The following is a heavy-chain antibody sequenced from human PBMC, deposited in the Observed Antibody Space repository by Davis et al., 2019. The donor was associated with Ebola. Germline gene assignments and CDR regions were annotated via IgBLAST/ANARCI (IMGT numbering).Heavy chain of an antibody. Sequence: AASVKVSCKTSGYTLTTYAMNWVRQAPGQGLEWMGYINTHTGNPTYAQGFTGRFVFSLDTSVSTTYLQISSLKAEDTAIYYCARDRGNFDYWGQGTLVTVSS. CDR2: INTHTGNP. CDR1: GYTLTTYA. D-gene: IGHD3-10*01. V-gene: IGHV7-4-1*02. CDR3: ARDRGNFDY. J-gene: IGHJ4*02.